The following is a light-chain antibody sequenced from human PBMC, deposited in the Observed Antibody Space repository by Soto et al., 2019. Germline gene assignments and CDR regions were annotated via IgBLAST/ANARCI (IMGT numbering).Light chain of an antibody. V-gene: IGKV3-20*01. CDR1: QSVSSSY. J-gene: IGKJ1*01. CDR3: QQYGSSPWT. CDR2: GAS. Sequence: EIVWTQSPGTLSLSPGERATLSCRASQSVSSSYLAGYQQKPGQAPRLLIYGASSRATGIPERFSDSGSGTDFTLTSSRLEPEDFAVYYCQQYGSSPWTFCQGTKVEIK.